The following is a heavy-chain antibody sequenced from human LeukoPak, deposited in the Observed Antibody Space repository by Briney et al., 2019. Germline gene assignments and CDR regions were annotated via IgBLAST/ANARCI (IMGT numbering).Heavy chain of an antibody. CDR2: IIPIFGTA. CDR3: ARVGYSYGYAYFDY. CDR1: GGTFSSYA. V-gene: IGHV1-69*01. Sequence: SVKVSCKASGGTFSSYAISWVRQAPGQGLEWMGGIIPIFGTASYAQKLQGRVTITADESTSTAYMELSSLRSEDTAVYYCARVGYSYGYAYFDYWGQGTLVTVSS. D-gene: IGHD5-18*01. J-gene: IGHJ4*02.